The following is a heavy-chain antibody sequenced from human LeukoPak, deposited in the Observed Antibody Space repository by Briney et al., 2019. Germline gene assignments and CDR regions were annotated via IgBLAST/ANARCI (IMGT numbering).Heavy chain of an antibody. CDR3: ARDYYDSSGYYAHYY. Sequence: GGSLRLSCAASGFTVSSNYMSWVRQAPGKGLEWVSVIYSGGSTYYADSVKGRFTISRDNSKNTLYLEINSLRPEDTAVYYCARDYYDSSGYYAHYYWGQGTLVTVSS. J-gene: IGHJ4*02. V-gene: IGHV3-66*02. D-gene: IGHD3-22*01. CDR2: IYSGGST. CDR1: GFTVSSNY.